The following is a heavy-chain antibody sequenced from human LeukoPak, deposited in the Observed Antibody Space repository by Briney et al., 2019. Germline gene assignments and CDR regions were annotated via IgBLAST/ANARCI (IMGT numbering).Heavy chain of an antibody. Sequence: GGSLRLSCAASGFTFSSYSMNWVRQAPGKGLEWVSSISSSSSYIYYADSVKGRFTISRDNAKNSLYLQMNSLRAEDTAVHYCGRAVDYGGNSAAFDIWGQGTMVTVSS. CDR2: ISSSSSYI. CDR3: GRAVDYGGNSAAFDI. CDR1: GFTFSSYS. J-gene: IGHJ3*02. D-gene: IGHD4-23*01. V-gene: IGHV3-21*01.